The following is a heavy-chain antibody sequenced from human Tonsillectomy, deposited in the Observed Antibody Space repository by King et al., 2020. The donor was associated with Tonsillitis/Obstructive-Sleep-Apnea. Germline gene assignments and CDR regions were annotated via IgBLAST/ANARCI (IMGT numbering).Heavy chain of an antibody. Sequence: VQLVESGGGLVQPGESLRLSCAASGFTFSTYWMHWVRQAPGKGLVWVSRINSDGSSTSYADSVKGRFTISRDNAKNTLYLQMNGLRAEDTAVYYCARDLCLGGCYYYMDVWGKGTTVTVSS. CDR3: ARDLCLGGCYYYMDV. CDR2: INSDGSST. CDR1: GFTFSTYW. D-gene: IGHD2-15*01. J-gene: IGHJ6*03. V-gene: IGHV3-74*01.